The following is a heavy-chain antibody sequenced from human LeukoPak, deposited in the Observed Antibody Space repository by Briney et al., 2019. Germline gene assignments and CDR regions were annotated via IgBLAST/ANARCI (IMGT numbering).Heavy chain of an antibody. CDR1: GFTFSGSG. Sequence: GGSLRLSCAASGFTFSGSGMHWVRQASGKGLEWVGRIKSKTDGGTTDYAAPVKGRFTISRDDSENTLFLQMNSLKTEDTAVYYCTAYYFGSGSYYNPHYWGQGTLVTVSS. D-gene: IGHD3-10*01. CDR2: IKSKTDGGTT. J-gene: IGHJ4*02. CDR3: TAYYFGSGSYYNPHY. V-gene: IGHV3-15*01.